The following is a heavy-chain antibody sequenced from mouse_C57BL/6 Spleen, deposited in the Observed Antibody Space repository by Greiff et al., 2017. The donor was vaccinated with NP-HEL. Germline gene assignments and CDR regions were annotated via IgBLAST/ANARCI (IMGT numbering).Heavy chain of an antibody. CDR3: ARKEDYYGSSYYCDY. V-gene: IGHV1-4*01. D-gene: IGHD1-1*01. Sequence: VQLQQSGAELARPGASVKMSCKASGYSFTSYTMHWVIQRPGQGLEWIGYINPSSGYTTYNQKFKDKATLTADKSASTAYMQRSSLTSEDSAVYYCARKEDYYGSSYYCDYWGQGTTLTVSS. CDR2: INPSSGYT. CDR1: GYSFTSYT. J-gene: IGHJ2*01.